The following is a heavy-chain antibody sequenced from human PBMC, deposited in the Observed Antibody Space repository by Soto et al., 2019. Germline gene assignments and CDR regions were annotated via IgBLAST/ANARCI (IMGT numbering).Heavy chain of an antibody. Sequence: PWGSLRVSCSSSVFTFSIYDMPWVRQGTGKGLEWVSAIGTTGDTYYAGSVKDRFTISRENAKNSLYLQMNSLRAGDTAIYFCARAIGTTLFDYWGQGTMVTVSS. CDR3: ARAIGTTLFDY. D-gene: IGHD1-1*01. V-gene: IGHV3-13*04. CDR2: IGTTGDT. CDR1: VFTFSIYD. J-gene: IGHJ4*02.